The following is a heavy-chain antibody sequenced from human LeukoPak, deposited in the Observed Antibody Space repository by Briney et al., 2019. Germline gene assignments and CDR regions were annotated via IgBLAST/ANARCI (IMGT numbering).Heavy chain of an antibody. CDR1: GGSFSGYY. CDR2: INHSGST. D-gene: IGHD3-10*01. V-gene: IGHV4-34*01. CDR3: ARGRGLLWFREKYFDY. J-gene: IGHJ4*02. Sequence: PSETLSLTCAVYGGSFSGYYWSWIRQPPGKGLEWIGEINHSGSTNYNPSLKSRVTISVDTSKNQFSLKLSSVTAADTAVYYCARGRGLLWFREKYFDYWGQGTLVTVSS.